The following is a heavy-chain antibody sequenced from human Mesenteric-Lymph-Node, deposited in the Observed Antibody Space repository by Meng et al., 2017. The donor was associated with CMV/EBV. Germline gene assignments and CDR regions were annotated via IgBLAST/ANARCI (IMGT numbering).Heavy chain of an antibody. CDR1: GGSFSGYY. V-gene: IGHV4-34*01. Sequence: ESLRLSCAVYGGSFSGYYWSWIRQPPGKGLEWIGEINHSGSTNYNPSLKSRVTISVDTSKNQFSLKLSSVTAADTAVYYCARSPLRYCSSTSCYGSGDYWGQGTLVTVSS. D-gene: IGHD2-2*01. CDR3: ARSPLRYCSSTSCYGSGDY. CDR2: INHSGST. J-gene: IGHJ4*02.